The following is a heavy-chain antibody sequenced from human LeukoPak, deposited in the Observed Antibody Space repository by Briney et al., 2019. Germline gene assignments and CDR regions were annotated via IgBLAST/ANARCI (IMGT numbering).Heavy chain of an antibody. CDR1: GGTFSSYA. CDR2: IIPIFGTA. V-gene: IGHV1-69*13. CDR3: ASGGRCTNGVCYTTPNWFDP. J-gene: IGHJ5*02. D-gene: IGHD2-8*01. Sequence: GASVKVSCKASGGTFSSYAISWVRQAPGQGLEWMGGIIPIFGTANYAQKFQGRVTITADESTSTAYMELSSLRSEDTAVYYCASGGRCTNGVCYTTPNWFDPWGQGTLVTVSS.